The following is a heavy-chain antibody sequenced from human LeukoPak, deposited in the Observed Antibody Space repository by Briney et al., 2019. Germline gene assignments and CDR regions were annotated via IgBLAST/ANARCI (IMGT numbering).Heavy chain of an antibody. D-gene: IGHD3-22*01. CDR1: GYSFTSYW. CDR3: ARQFRRTYYYDSSGYYPFSY. CDR2: IYPGDSDT. V-gene: IGHV5-51*01. J-gene: IGHJ4*02. Sequence: GESLKISCKGSGYSFTSYWIGWVRQMPGKGLEWMGIIYPGDSDTRYSPSFQGQVTISADKSISTAYLQWSSLKASDIAMYYCARQFRRTYYYDSSGYYPFSYWGQGTLVTVSS.